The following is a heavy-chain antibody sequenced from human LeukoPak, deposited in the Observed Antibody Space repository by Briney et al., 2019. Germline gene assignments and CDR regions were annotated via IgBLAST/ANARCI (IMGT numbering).Heavy chain of an antibody. Sequence: PGGSLRLSCAASGFTFSSYAMNWVRQAPGKGLEWVSLSGSGGDTDYAESVKGRFTISRDNSKNTLYLHMNSPRSEDRTVHYCAKARGATYGTYFFDYGGQGTRVTVSS. CDR1: GFTFSSYA. CDR3: AKARGATYGTYFFDY. CDR2: SGSGGDT. V-gene: IGHV3-23*01. J-gene: IGHJ4*02. D-gene: IGHD4/OR15-4a*01.